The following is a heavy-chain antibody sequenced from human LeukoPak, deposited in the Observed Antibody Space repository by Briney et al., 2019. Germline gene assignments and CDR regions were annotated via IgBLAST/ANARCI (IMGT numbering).Heavy chain of an antibody. CDR1: GYTFTRYY. CDR2: IDPNGGST. Sequence: GASVKVSCKASGYTFTRYYMHWVRQAPGQGPEWMGIIDPNGGSTSYAQKFQGRVTMTRDMSTSTVYMELSSLRSEDTAVYYCARAVEGGYSSSWGYYYYMDVWGKGTTVTVSS. D-gene: IGHD1-26*01. V-gene: IGHV1-46*01. J-gene: IGHJ6*03. CDR3: ARAVEGGYSSSWGYYYYMDV.